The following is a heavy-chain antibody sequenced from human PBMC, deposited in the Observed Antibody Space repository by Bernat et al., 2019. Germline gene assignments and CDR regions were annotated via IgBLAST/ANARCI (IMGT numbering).Heavy chain of an antibody. D-gene: IGHD3-3*01. Sequence: QVQLVQSGAEVKKPGASVKVSCKASGYTFTSYGISWVRQAPGQGLEWMGWISAYNGNTNYAQKLQGRVTMTTDTSTSTAYMELRSLRSDDTAVYYCARAHYDFWSGYLQYYYYYMDVWGKGTTVTVSS. CDR3: ARAHYDFWSGYLQYYYYYMDV. J-gene: IGHJ6*03. CDR2: ISAYNGNT. CDR1: GYTFTSYG. V-gene: IGHV1-18*01.